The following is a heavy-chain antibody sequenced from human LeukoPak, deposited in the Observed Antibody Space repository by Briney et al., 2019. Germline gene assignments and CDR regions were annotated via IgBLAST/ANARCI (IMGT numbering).Heavy chain of an antibody. CDR1: DGSISSATYY. CDR3: ARGRYIDSARGKTIDSGSYIVFDR. J-gene: IGHJ4*02. V-gene: IGHV4-39*07. CDR2: FFYTGST. Sequence: SETLSLTCTVSDGSISSATYYWGWIRQSPNKGLDWIGSFFYTGSTYYSPSLKSRVTISVDTSEDQLSLKLRSVTAADTAVYYCARGRYIDSARGKTIDSGSYIVFDRWGQGTLVSVSS. D-gene: IGHD3-10*01.